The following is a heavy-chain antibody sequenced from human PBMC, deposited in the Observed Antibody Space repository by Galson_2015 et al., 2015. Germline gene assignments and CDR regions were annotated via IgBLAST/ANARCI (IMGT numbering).Heavy chain of an antibody. V-gene: IGHV3-23*01. CDR1: GFTFSSYA. Sequence: SLRLSCAASGFTFSSYAMSWVRQAPGKGLEWVSGISGSGGSTDYADSVKGRFTISRDSSKSTLYLQMNSLRAEDTALYYCAKLGGYSSTWSYFDYWGQGTLVAVSS. J-gene: IGHJ4*02. D-gene: IGHD6-13*01. CDR2: ISGSGGST. CDR3: AKLGGYSSTWSYFDY.